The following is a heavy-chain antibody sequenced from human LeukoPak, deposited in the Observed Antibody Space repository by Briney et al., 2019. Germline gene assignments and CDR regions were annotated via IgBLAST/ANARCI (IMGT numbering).Heavy chain of an antibody. CDR2: FYTSGST. D-gene: IGHD2-15*01. CDR3: ARAERLGYCSGGSCYSGFDY. Sequence: SETLSLTCTVSGGSISSYYWNWIRQPAGKGLEWIGRFYTSGSTNYNPSLKSRVTMSVDTSKNHFSLKLSSVTAADTAVYYCARAERLGYCSGGSCYSGFDYWGQGTLVTVSS. V-gene: IGHV4-4*07. J-gene: IGHJ4*02. CDR1: GGSISSYY.